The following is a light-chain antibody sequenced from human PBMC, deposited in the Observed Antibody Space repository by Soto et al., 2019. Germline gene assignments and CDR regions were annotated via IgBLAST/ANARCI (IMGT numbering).Light chain of an antibody. CDR1: SSNVGKNF. Sequence: QSVLTQPHSVSAAPGQKVSISCSGSSSNVGKNFVSWYQHVPGKAPKLLIYDNQKRPSGIPDRFSASKSGTLATLDITGLQTGDEADYYCGTWDSSLTIGVIFGGGTKVTVL. CDR2: DNQ. V-gene: IGLV1-51*01. CDR3: GTWDSSLTIGVI. J-gene: IGLJ2*01.